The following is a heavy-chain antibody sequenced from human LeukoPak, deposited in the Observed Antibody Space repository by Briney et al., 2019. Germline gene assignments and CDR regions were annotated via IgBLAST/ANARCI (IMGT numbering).Heavy chain of an antibody. J-gene: IGHJ4*02. D-gene: IGHD3-3*01. CDR2: ISYDGSNK. CDR1: GFTFSTYG. V-gene: IGHV3-30*03. Sequence: PGRSLRLSCAASGFTFSTYGMHWVRQAPGKGLEWVAVISYDGSNKYYADSVKGRFTISRDNSKNTLYLQMNSLRAEDTAVYYCATPRTYYDFWRGCPPFEYWGQGTLVTISS. CDR3: ATPRTYYDFWRGCPPFEY.